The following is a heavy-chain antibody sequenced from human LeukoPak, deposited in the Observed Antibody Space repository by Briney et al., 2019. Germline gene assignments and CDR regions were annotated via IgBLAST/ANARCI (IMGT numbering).Heavy chain of an antibody. CDR1: GGSISSYY. CDR3: ARILNSGDYDAFDI. D-gene: IGHD4-17*01. CDR2: IYYSGST. J-gene: IGHJ3*02. V-gene: IGHV4-59*01. Sequence: SETLSLTCTVSGGSISSYYWSWIRQPPGKGLEWIGYIYYSGSTNYNPSLKSRVTISVDMSKNQFSLKLTSVTAADTAVYYCARILNSGDYDAFDIWGQGTTVIVSS.